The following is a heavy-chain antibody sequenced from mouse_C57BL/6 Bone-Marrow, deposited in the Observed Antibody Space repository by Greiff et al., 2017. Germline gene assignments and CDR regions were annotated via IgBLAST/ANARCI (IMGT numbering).Heavy chain of an antibody. J-gene: IGHJ1*03. CDR1: GYTFTDYN. CDR2: INPNNGGT. CDR3: ARREVYYYGRGGYFDV. D-gene: IGHD1-1*01. V-gene: IGHV1-22*01. Sequence: VQLQQSGPELVKPGASVKMSCKASGYTFTDYNMPWVKQSHGKSLEWIGYINPNNGGTSYNQKFKGKATLTVNKSSNKAYMELRSLTSEDSAVYDCARREVYYYGRGGYFDVWCTGTTVTVSS.